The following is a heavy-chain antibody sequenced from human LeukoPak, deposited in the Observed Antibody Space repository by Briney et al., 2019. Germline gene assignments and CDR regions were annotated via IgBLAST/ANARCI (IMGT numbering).Heavy chain of an antibody. J-gene: IGHJ6*02. CDR2: IYYSGST. CDR3: AITTVTSYGMDV. CDR1: GGSFSGYY. Sequence: SETLSLTCAVYGGSFSGYYWSWIRQHPGKGLEWIGYIYYSGSTYYNPSLKSRVTISVDTSKNQFSLKLSSVTAADTAVYYCAITTVTSYGMDVWGQGTTVTVSS. D-gene: IGHD4-17*01. V-gene: IGHV4-31*11.